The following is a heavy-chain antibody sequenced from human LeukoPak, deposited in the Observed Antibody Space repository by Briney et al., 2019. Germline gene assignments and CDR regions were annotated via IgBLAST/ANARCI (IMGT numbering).Heavy chain of an antibody. CDR2: IYYSGST. V-gene: IGHV4-31*03. J-gene: IGHJ4*02. CDR1: GGSISSGGFY. Sequence: PSETLSLTRTVSGGSISSGGFYWSWIRQHPGKGLEWIGYIYYSGSTYYNPSLKSRATISVDTSKNQFSLKLSSVTAADTAVYHCARAVEGTAMKYHFDFWGQGTLVTVSS. D-gene: IGHD5-18*01. CDR3: ARAVEGTAMKYHFDF.